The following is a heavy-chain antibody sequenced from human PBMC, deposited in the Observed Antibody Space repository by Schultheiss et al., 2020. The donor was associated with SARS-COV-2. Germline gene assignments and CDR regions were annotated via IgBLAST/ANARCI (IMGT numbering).Heavy chain of an antibody. V-gene: IGHV4-34*01. CDR2: INHSGST. CDR3: ARTGTSWFDP. CDR1: GFTFSDYY. D-gene: IGHD2-2*01. J-gene: IGHJ5*02. Sequence: GSLRLSCAASGFTFSDYYMSWIRQAPGKGLEWIGEINHSGSTNYNPSLKSRVTISVDTSKKQFSLKLSSVTAADTAVYYCARTGTSWFDPWGQGTLVTVSS.